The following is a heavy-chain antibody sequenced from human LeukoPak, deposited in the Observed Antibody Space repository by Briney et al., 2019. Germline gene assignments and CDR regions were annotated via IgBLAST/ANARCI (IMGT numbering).Heavy chain of an antibody. CDR2: ISYDGSNK. J-gene: IGHJ4*02. Sequence: GGSLRLSCAASGFTFGSYAMHWVRQAPGKGLEWVAVISYDGSNKYYADSVKGRFTISRDNSKNTLYLQMNSLRAEDTAVYYCARDSNYYGSGSYLDYWGQGTLVTVSS. V-gene: IGHV3-30-3*01. D-gene: IGHD3-10*01. CDR3: ARDSNYYGSGSYLDY. CDR1: GFTFGSYA.